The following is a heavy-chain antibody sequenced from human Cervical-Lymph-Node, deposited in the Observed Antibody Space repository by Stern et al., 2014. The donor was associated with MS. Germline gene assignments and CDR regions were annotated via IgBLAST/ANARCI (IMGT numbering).Heavy chain of an antibody. CDR1: GYTFIRYY. CDR3: ATLYDSSGNYGMEV. Sequence: VQLVESGAQVKKPGASVKVSCKGSGYTFIRYYIQWVRQAPGQGLEWMGIFNANGGSARYAQKFQGRVTMASDTSTSTVSMELSSLRSEDTAVYYCATLYDSSGNYGMEVWGQGTTVMVSS. CDR2: FNANGGSA. V-gene: IGHV1-46*01. D-gene: IGHD5/OR15-5a*01. J-gene: IGHJ6*02.